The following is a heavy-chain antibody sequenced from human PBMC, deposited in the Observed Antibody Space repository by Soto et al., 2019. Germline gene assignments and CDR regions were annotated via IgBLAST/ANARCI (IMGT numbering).Heavy chain of an antibody. CDR1: GYTFTSYG. CDR2: ISVYNGNT. J-gene: IGHJ5*02. D-gene: IGHD2-8*01. CDR3: ARSPGYFTISSLDP. Sequence: ASVKVSCKASGYTFTSYGITWVRQAPGQGLEWMGWISVYNGNTKYAQYFQGRVTMTTDTSTYTVYMELRSLQSDDTAVYYCARSPGYFTISSLDPWGQGTLVTVSS. V-gene: IGHV1-18*01.